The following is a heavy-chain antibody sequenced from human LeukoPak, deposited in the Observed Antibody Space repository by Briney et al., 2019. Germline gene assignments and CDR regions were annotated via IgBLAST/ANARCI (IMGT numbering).Heavy chain of an antibody. Sequence: GASVKVSCKASGYTFTSYGISWVRQAPGQGLEWMGRIIPILGIANYAQKFQGRVTITADKSTSTAYMELSSLRSEDTAVYYCARLTHDYYDSSGYSMGHDYWGQGTLVTVSS. CDR1: GYTFTSYG. J-gene: IGHJ4*02. CDR3: ARLTHDYYDSSGYSMGHDY. D-gene: IGHD3-22*01. CDR2: IIPILGIA. V-gene: IGHV1-69*04.